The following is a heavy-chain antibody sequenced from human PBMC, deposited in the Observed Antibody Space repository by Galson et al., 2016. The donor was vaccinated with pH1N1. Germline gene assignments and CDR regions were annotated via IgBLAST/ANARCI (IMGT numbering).Heavy chain of an antibody. CDR1: GDSVSSEIW. Sequence: ETLSLTCIVSGDSVSSEIWWTWVRQPPGKALEWIGEIHYSGSTNFHPALGSRVAMSVDVSRNIFSLDLGSVTAADTVVYYCAKWRHYGDSQTFDYWRQGILVTVSS. CDR2: IHYSGST. V-gene: IGHV4-4*02. CDR3: AKWRHYGDSQTFDY. J-gene: IGHJ4*02. D-gene: IGHD4-17*01.